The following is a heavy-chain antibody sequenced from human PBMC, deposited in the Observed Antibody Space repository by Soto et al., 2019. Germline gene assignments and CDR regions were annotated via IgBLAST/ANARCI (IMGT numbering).Heavy chain of an antibody. J-gene: IGHJ6*02. CDR1: GFSLSTSGVG. V-gene: IGHV2-5*02. Sequence: QITLKESGPTLVKPTQTLTLTCTFSGFSLSTSGVGVAWIRQPPGKALEWLALIYWDDDKRYRPSLESRLTITKDTSKNQGVRTMTNMDSVDTATYYCAYRPGSGGSCYWFSFSGMDVWGQGTTVTVSS. D-gene: IGHD2-15*01. CDR2: IYWDDDK. CDR3: AYRPGSGGSCYWFSFSGMDV.